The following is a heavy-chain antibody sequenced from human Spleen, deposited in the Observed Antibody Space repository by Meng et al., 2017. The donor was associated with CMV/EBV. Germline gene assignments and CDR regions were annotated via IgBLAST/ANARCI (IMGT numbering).Heavy chain of an antibody. Sequence: SVKVSCKASGGTFSSYAISWVRQAPGQGLEWMRGIIPIFGTANYAQKFQGRVTITTDESTSTAYMELSSLRSEDTAVYYCARGSFWSGYYAYYYYGMDVWGQGTTVTVSS. D-gene: IGHD3-3*01. CDR2: IIPIFGTA. CDR1: GGTFSSYA. J-gene: IGHJ6*02. V-gene: IGHV1-69*05. CDR3: ARGSFWSGYYAYYYYGMDV.